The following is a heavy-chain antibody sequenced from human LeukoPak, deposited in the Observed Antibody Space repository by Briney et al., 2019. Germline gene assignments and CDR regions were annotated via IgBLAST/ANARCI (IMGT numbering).Heavy chain of an antibody. Sequence: GGSLRLSCAASGFIFRIYGMHWVRQAPGKGLEWVSFITSSSSIIYYADSVKGRFTISRDNAKNSLYLQMNSLRDEDTAVYYCARDLFNAFDIWGQGTMVTVSS. CDR2: ITSSSSII. CDR1: GFIFRIYG. D-gene: IGHD2-21*01. CDR3: ARDLFNAFDI. J-gene: IGHJ3*02. V-gene: IGHV3-48*02.